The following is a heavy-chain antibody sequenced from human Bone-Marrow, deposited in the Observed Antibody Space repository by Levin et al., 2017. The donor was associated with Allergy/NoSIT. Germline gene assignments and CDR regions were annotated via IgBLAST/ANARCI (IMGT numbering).Heavy chain of an antibody. CDR2: IIITSTTI. J-gene: IGHJ4*02. V-gene: IGHV3-48*02. CDR3: ARDPYDYGANSGRAYYFDY. CDR1: GFTFSNYA. Sequence: GESLKISCAASGFTFSNYAMNWVRQAPGKGLEWISYIIITSTTIYYADSVKGRFTISRDNAKNSLYLQMNSLRDEDTAVYYCARDPYDYGANSGRAYYFDYWGQGTLVTVSS. D-gene: IGHD4-23*01.